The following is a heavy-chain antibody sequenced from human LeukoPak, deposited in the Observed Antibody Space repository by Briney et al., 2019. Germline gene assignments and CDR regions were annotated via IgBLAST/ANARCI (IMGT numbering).Heavy chain of an antibody. D-gene: IGHD2-8*01. CDR3: ARRPSGVRAFDY. V-gene: IGHV4-59*08. CDR2: IYYSGST. Sequence: SETLSLTCAVYGGPFSGYYWSWIRQPPGKGLEWIGYIYYSGSTNYNPSLKSRVTISVDTSKNQFSLKLSSVTAADTAVYYCARRPSGVRAFDYWGQGTLVTVSS. J-gene: IGHJ4*02. CDR1: GGPFSGYY.